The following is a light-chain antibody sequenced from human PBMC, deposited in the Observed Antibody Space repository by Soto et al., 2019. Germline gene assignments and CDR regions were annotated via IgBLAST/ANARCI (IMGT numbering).Light chain of an antibody. CDR1: SSDVGDYNY. Sequence: QSALTQPASVSGSPGQSITISCTGTSSDVGDYNYVSWYQQHPGKAPKLMIYDVTNRPSGVSNRFSGSKSGNTASLTISGLQAEDEADYYCSSYTSNNTLLYVFGTGTQLTVL. J-gene: IGLJ1*01. CDR2: DVT. CDR3: SSYTSNNTLLYV. V-gene: IGLV2-14*03.